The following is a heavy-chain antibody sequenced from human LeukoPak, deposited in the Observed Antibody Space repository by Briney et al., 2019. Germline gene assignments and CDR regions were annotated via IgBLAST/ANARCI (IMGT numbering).Heavy chain of an antibody. CDR3: ARESRSSWSFDY. CDR1: GGSINTYY. J-gene: IGHJ4*02. D-gene: IGHD6-13*01. V-gene: IGHV4-4*07. Sequence: SETLSLTCTVSGGSINTYYWSWIRQPAGKGLEWIGRIYFSGSPNYNPSLKSRVILSVDTTKNQFSLKLTSVTAADTALYYCARESRSSWSFDYWGRGTLVTVSS. CDR2: IYFSGSP.